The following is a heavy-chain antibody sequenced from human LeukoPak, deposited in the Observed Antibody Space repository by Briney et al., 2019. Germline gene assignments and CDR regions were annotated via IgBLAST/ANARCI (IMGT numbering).Heavy chain of an antibody. CDR3: AKEPGGSSWYWSRFDP. CDR2: ISGSGGST. V-gene: IGHV3-23*01. CDR1: GFTFSSYA. J-gene: IGHJ5*02. Sequence: PGGSLRLSCAASGFTFSSYAMSWVRQAPGKGREWVSAISGSGGSTYYADSVKGRFTISRDNSKNTLYLQMNSLRAEDTAVYYCAKEPGGSSWYWSRFDPWGQGTLVTVSS. D-gene: IGHD6-13*01.